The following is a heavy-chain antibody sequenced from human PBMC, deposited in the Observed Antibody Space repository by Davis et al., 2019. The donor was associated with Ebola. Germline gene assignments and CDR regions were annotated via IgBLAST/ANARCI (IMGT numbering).Heavy chain of an antibody. CDR2: IKQDGSEK. J-gene: IGHJ2*01. CDR1: GFTFSSYW. D-gene: IGHD5-24*01. V-gene: IGHV3-7*01. Sequence: PGGSLRLSCAASGFTFSSYWMSWVRQAPGKGLEWVANIKQDGSEKYYVDSVKGRFTISRDNAKNSLYLQMNSLRAEDTAVYYCARERWLRVRYFDLWGRGTLVTVSS. CDR3: ARERWLRVRYFDL.